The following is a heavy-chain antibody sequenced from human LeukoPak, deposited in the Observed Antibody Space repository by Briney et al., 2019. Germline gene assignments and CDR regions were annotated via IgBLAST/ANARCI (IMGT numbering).Heavy chain of an antibody. CDR2: IKQDGSEK. J-gene: IGHJ3*02. Sequence: GGSLRLSCAASGFTFSSYWMSWVRQAPGKGLEWVANIKQDGSEKYYVDSVKGRFTISRDNAKNSLYLQMNSLRAEDTAVYYCARVRFLEWLPPTDAFDIWGQGTMVTVSS. D-gene: IGHD3-3*01. CDR3: ARVRFLEWLPPTDAFDI. CDR1: GFTFSSYW. V-gene: IGHV3-7*01.